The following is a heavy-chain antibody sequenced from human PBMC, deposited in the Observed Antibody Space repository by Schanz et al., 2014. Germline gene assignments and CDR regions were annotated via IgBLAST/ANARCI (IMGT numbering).Heavy chain of an antibody. CDR3: ARDSGSHYLVDY. CDR1: GFIFSNSW. CDR2: IKQDGSEK. V-gene: IGHV3-7*01. Sequence: EVQLVESGGGLVQPGGSLRLSCAASGFIFSNSWMSWVRQAPGKGLEWVANIKQDGSEKYYVDSVKGRFTISRDNAKNSLYLQMNGLRAEDTAVYYCARDSGSHYLVDYWGQGTLVTVSS. J-gene: IGHJ4*02. D-gene: IGHD1-26*01.